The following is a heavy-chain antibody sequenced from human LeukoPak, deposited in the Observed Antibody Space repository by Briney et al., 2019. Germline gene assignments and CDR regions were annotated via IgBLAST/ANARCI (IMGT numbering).Heavy chain of an antibody. V-gene: IGHV1-18*01. CDR1: GYTFTSYG. D-gene: IGHD5-24*01. Sequence: ASVKVSCKASGYTFTSYGISWWGQPPGQGFEWMGWISAYNGNTNYAQKLQGRVTMTTDTSTSTAYMELRSLRSDDTAVYYCARVRRDGYNFPWGQGTLVTVSS. CDR2: ISAYNGNT. CDR3: ARVRRDGYNFP. J-gene: IGHJ5*02.